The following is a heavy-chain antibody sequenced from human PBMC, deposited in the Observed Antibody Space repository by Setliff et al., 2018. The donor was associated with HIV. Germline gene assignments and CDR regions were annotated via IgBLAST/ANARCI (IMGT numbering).Heavy chain of an antibody. D-gene: IGHD2-15*01. V-gene: IGHV1-18*01. Sequence: ASVKVSCKASGYTFTSYGISWVRQAPGQGLESMGWIDPDKGDTGYAHNFQGRVIMTRDTSTSTVYMELHWLTSDDTAVYYCERVAHRLSGGIDYRGQGTQVTVS. J-gene: IGHJ4*02. CDR2: IDPDKGDT. CDR1: GYTFTSYG. CDR3: ERVAHRLSGGIDY.